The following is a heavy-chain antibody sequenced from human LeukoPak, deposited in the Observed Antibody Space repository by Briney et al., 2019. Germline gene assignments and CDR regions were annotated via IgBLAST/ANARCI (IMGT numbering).Heavy chain of an antibody. V-gene: IGHV4-4*07. J-gene: IGHJ6*03. D-gene: IGHD3-10*01. CDR1: GGSISSHY. CDR2: IYTSGST. Sequence: SETLSLTCTVSGGSISSHYWSWIRQPAGKGLEWIGRIYTSGSTIYNPSLNSRVTMSVDTSKNQFSLKLSSVTAADTAVYYCARDREGITMVRGAEDYYYMDVWGKGTTVTVSS. CDR3: ARDREGITMVRGAEDYYYMDV.